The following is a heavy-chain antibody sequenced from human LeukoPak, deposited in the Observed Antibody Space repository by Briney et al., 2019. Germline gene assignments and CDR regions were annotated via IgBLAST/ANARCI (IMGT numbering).Heavy chain of an antibody. CDR3: ARRPYSSGWGDIDY. CDR2: INHSGST. V-gene: IGHV4-34*01. J-gene: IGHJ4*02. CDR1: GGSFSGYY. Sequence: PSETLSLTCAVYGGSFSGYYWSWIRQPPGKGLEWIGEINHSGSTYYNPSLKSRVTISVDTSKNQFSLKLSSVTAADTAVYYCARRPYSSGWGDIDYWGQGTLVTVSS. D-gene: IGHD6-19*01.